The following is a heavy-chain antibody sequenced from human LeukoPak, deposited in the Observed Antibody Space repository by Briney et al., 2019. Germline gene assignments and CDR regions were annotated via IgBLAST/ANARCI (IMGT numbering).Heavy chain of an antibody. D-gene: IGHD5-24*01. CDR1: GFTFSTSW. V-gene: IGHV3-74*01. J-gene: IGHJ4*01. Sequence: GGSLRLSCAASGFTFSTSWMHWVRQAPGKGLVRVSQINSDGGRTRYADSVKGRLTISRDNAKNTVYLQMNSLRTDDTAMYYCARGRNGFFDYWGHGTLVTVSS. CDR2: INSDGGRT. CDR3: ARGRNGFFDY.